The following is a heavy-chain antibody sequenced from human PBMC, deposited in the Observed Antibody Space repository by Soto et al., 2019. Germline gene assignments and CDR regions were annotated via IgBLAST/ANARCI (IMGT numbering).Heavy chain of an antibody. J-gene: IGHJ4*02. D-gene: IGHD6-19*01. CDR3: ARDSVWVAIAVAAPSDY. Sequence: ASVKVSCKASGYTFTSYAMHWVRQAPGQRLEWMGWINAGNGNTKYSQKFQGRVTITRDTSASTAYMELSSLRSEDTAVYYCARDSVWVAIAVAAPSDYWCQGTLVTVS. CDR2: INAGNGNT. V-gene: IGHV1-3*01. CDR1: GYTFTSYA.